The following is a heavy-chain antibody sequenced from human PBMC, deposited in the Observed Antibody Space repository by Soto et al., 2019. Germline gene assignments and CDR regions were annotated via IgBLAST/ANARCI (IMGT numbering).Heavy chain of an antibody. D-gene: IGHD4-17*01. CDR2: IYYSGST. Sequence: QVQLQESGPGLVKPSETLSLTCTVSGGSISSYYWSWIRQPPGKGLEWIGYIYYSGSTNYNPSLKSRVTISVDTSKNQFSLKLSSVTAADTAVYYCARPHDYGDHWYFDLWGRGTLVTVSS. V-gene: IGHV4-59*01. CDR1: GGSISSYY. J-gene: IGHJ2*01. CDR3: ARPHDYGDHWYFDL.